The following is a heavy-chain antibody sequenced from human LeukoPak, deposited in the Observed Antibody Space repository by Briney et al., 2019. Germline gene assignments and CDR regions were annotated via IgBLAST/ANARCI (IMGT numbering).Heavy chain of an antibody. CDR3: ARDYRPRYYYGSGIFDY. Sequence: GGSLRLSCAASGFTFSSYWMSWVRQAPGKGLEWVANIKQDGREKYYVDSVKGRFTISRDNAKNSLYLQMNSLRAEDTAVYYCARDYRPRYYYGSGIFDYWGQGTLVTVSS. CDR2: IKQDGREK. D-gene: IGHD3-10*01. J-gene: IGHJ4*02. V-gene: IGHV3-7*01. CDR1: GFTFSSYW.